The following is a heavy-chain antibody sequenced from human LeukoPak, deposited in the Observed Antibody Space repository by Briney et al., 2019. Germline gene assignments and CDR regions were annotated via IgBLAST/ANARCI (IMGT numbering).Heavy chain of an antibody. CDR3: ARDLTYYGMDV. J-gene: IGHJ6*02. CDR2: IYYSGST. CDR1: GGSISSGDYY. Sequence: SETLSLTCTVSGGSISSGDYYWSWIRQPPGKGLEWIGYIYYSGSTYYNPSLESRVTISVDTSKNQFSLKLSSVTAADTAVYYCARDLTYYGMDVWGQGTTVTVSS. V-gene: IGHV4-30-4*01. D-gene: IGHD1-20*01.